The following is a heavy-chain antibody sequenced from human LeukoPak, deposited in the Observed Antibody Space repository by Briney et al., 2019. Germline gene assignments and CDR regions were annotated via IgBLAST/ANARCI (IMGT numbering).Heavy chain of an antibody. D-gene: IGHD6-6*01. CDR1: GFTFSSYA. Sequence: PGGSLRLSCAASGFTFSSYAMSWVRQAPGKGLEWVSAISGSGGSTYYADSVKGRFTISRDNAKNSLYLQMNSLRAEDTALYYCAKDISGSRLSFDYWGQGTLVTVSS. J-gene: IGHJ4*02. CDR3: AKDISGSRLSFDY. V-gene: IGHV3-23*01. CDR2: ISGSGGST.